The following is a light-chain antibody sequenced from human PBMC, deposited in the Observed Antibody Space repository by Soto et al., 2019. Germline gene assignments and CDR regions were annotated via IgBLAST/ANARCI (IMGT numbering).Light chain of an antibody. CDR2: GAS. CDR3: QQYRDSLYT. CDR1: QSVSSSY. V-gene: IGKV3-20*01. Sequence: EIVLTQSPGTLSLSPGERATLSCRASQSVSSSYLARYQQKPGQAPRLLIYGASSRATGIPDRFSGSGSGTDFTLTISRLEPEEFAVYYCQQYRDSLYTFGQGTKLEIK. J-gene: IGKJ2*01.